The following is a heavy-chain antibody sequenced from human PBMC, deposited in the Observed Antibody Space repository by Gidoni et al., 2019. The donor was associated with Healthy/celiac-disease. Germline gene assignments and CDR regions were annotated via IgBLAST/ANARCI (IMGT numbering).Heavy chain of an antibody. CDR2: ISGSGGST. CDR1: GFTFSSYA. D-gene: IGHD2-21*02. Sequence: EVQLLESGGGLVQPGGSLRLSCAASGFTFSSYAMSWVRQAPGKGLEWVAAISGSGGSTYYADSVKGRFTISRDNSKNTLYLQMNSLRAEDTAVYYCAKAYCGGDCYHYFDYWGQGTLVTVSS. V-gene: IGHV3-23*01. CDR3: AKAYCGGDCYHYFDY. J-gene: IGHJ4*02.